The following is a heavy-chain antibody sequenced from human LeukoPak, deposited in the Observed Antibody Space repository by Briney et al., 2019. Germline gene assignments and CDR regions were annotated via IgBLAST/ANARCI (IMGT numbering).Heavy chain of an antibody. CDR2: ISSSGSTI. J-gene: IGHJ4*02. CDR1: GFTFSDYY. D-gene: IGHD6-6*01. Sequence: PGGSLRLSCAASGFTFSDYYMSWIRQAPGKGLEWVSYISSSGSTIYYADSVKGRFTISRDNAKNSLYLQMNSLRAEDAAVYYCARSVWQLAFVGKYYFDYWGQGTLVTVSS. V-gene: IGHV3-11*04. CDR3: ARSVWQLAFVGKYYFDY.